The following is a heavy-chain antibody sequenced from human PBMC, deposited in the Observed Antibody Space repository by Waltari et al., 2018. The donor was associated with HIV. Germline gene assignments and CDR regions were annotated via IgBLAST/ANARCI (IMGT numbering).Heavy chain of an antibody. D-gene: IGHD3-10*01. CDR3: ARQGNTGTYFGGHR. CDR1: GFTPSYYA. CDR2: LWPDGNTR. V-gene: IGHV3-33*01. J-gene: IGHJ4*02. Sequence: QVHLVESGGTVVQPGKSRRLSCGTDGFTPSYYAMGWFRQTPGAGLQWVEILWPDGNTRFYAPFVRGRFSISRDNTKKTVFLQMRALRADDTGVYFCARQGNTGTYFGGHRWGRGT.